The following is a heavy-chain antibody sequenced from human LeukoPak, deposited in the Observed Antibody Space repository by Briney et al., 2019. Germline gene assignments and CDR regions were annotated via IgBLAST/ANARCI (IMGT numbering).Heavy chain of an antibody. Sequence: ASVKVSCKASGYTFTSYAMHWVRQAPGQRLEWMGWINAGNGNTKYSQKFQGRVTITRDTSASTAYMELSSLRSEDTAVYYCAREGAVAGTGGGYFQHWGQGTLVTVSS. CDR3: AREGAVAGTGGGYFQH. V-gene: IGHV1-3*01. J-gene: IGHJ1*01. CDR2: INAGNGNT. D-gene: IGHD6-19*01. CDR1: GYTFTSYA.